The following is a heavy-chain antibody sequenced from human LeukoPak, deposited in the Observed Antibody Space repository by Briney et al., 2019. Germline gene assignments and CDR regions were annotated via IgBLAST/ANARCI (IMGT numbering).Heavy chain of an antibody. D-gene: IGHD2-15*01. CDR2: IYHSGST. CDR1: GGSFSGYY. V-gene: IGHV4-34*01. CDR3: ARDNCSGGSCWSYAFDI. J-gene: IGHJ3*02. Sequence: SETLSLTCAVYGGSFSGYYWSWIRQPPGKGLEWIGYIYHSGSTYYNPSLKSRVTISADRSKNQFSLKLSSVTAADTAVYYCARDNCSGGSCWSYAFDIWGQGTMVTVSS.